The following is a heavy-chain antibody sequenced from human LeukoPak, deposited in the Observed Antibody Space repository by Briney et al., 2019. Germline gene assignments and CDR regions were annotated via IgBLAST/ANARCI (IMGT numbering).Heavy chain of an antibody. D-gene: IGHD3-10*01. CDR2: ISAYNGNT. J-gene: IGHJ4*02. Sequence: ASVKVSCKASGYTFTSYGISWVRQAPGQGLEWMGWISAYNGNTNYAQKLQGRVTMTTDTSTSTAYMELRSLRSDDTAVYYCARGGHRLLWFGEPGYFDHWGQGTLVTASS. CDR3: ARGGHRLLWFGEPGYFDH. V-gene: IGHV1-18*01. CDR1: GYTFTSYG.